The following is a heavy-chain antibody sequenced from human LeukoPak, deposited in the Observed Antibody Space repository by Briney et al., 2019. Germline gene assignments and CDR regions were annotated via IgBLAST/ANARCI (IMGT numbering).Heavy chain of an antibody. Sequence: GASVKVSCKASGYTFTSYYMHWVRQAPGQGLEWMGIINPSGGSTSYAQKFQGRVTMTRDTSTSTVYMELSSLRSEDTAVYYCARDRRGLGGSPRYYFDYWGQGTPVTVSS. CDR1: GYTFTSYY. CDR3: ARDRRGLGGSPRYYFDY. V-gene: IGHV1-46*01. D-gene: IGHD1-26*01. J-gene: IGHJ4*02. CDR2: INPSGGST.